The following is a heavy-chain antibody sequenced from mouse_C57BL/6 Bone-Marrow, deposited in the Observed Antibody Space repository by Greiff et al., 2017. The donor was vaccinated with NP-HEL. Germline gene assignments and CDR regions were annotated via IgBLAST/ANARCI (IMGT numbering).Heavy chain of an antibody. J-gene: IGHJ3*01. CDR1: GYAFTNYL. Sequence: VQLQQSGAELVRPGTSVKVSCKASGYAFTNYLIEWVKQRPGQGLEWIGVINPGSGGTNYNEKFKGKATLTADKSSSTAYMQLSSLTSEDSAVYFCAREGPVKAYWGQGTLVTVSA. CDR2: INPGSGGT. CDR3: AREGPVKAY. V-gene: IGHV1-54*01.